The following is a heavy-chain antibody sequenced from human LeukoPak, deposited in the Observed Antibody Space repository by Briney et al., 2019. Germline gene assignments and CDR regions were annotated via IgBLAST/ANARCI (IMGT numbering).Heavy chain of an antibody. CDR3: ASSGYYYYKGGFDY. CDR2: IYHSGST. V-gene: IGHV4-34*01. J-gene: IGHJ4*02. Sequence: SETLSLTCAVYGGSFSGYYWSWIRQPPGKGLEWIGSIYHSGSTYYNPSLKSRVTISVDTSKNQFSLKLSSVTAADTAVYYCASSGYYYYKGGFDYWGQGTLVTVSS. D-gene: IGHD3-22*01. CDR1: GGSFSGYY.